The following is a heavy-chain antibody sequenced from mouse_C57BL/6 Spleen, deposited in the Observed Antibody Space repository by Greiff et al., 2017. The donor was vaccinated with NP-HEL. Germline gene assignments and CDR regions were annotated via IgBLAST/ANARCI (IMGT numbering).Heavy chain of an antibody. CDR1: GYTFTSYG. CDR3: AREKGGSYYLDY. Sequence: QVQLQQSGAELARPGASVKLSCKASGYTFTSYGISWVKQRTGQGLEWIGEIYPRSGNTYYNEKFKGKATLTADKSSSTAYMELRSLTAEDSAVYFCAREKGGSYYLDYWGQGTTLTVSS. V-gene: IGHV1-81*01. J-gene: IGHJ2*01. CDR2: IYPRSGNT.